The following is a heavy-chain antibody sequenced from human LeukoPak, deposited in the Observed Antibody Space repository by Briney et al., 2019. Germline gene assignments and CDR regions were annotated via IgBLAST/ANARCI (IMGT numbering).Heavy chain of an antibody. J-gene: IGHJ4*02. CDR1: GGSTIGYY. CDR3: AREKAGAFDY. Sequence: SETLSLTCIVSGGSTIGYYWSWIRQPAGKGLEWIGRIYTSGSPNYTPSLKSRVTISVDNSKNQLSLQLSSVTAADTAVYYCAREKAGAFDYWGQGSLVTVSS. D-gene: IGHD6-19*01. CDR2: IYTSGSP. V-gene: IGHV4-4*07.